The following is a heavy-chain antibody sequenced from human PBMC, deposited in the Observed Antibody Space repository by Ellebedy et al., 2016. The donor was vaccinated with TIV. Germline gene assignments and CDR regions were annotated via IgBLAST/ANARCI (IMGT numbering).Heavy chain of an antibody. Sequence: GESLKISCEGSGFSISGHILDWVRQAPGKELEWVSAITSGSDYKYYGDSMKGRFTISRDNAKNSVYLEMNSLLAEDAGVYFCARHTPASGPRYLDLWGRGTLVTVSS. CDR1: GFSISGHI. D-gene: IGHD2-2*01. CDR2: ITSGSDYK. V-gene: IGHV3-21*06. CDR3: ARHTPASGPRYLDL. J-gene: IGHJ2*01.